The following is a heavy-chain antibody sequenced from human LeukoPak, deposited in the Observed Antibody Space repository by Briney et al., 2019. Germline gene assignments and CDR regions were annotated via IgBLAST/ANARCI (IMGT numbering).Heavy chain of an antibody. CDR2: IYSGGST. J-gene: IGHJ4*02. D-gene: IGHD3-22*01. V-gene: IGHV3-66*01. Sequence: PGGSLRLSCAASGFTVSSNYMSWVRQAPGKGLEWVSVIYSGGSTYYADSVKGRFTISRDNSKNTLYLQMNSLRAEDTAVYYCARECYDSSGYPFDYWGQGTLVTVSA. CDR1: GFTVSSNY. CDR3: ARECYDSSGYPFDY.